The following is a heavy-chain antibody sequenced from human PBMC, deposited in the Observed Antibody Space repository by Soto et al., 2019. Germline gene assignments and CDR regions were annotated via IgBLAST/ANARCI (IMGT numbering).Heavy chain of an antibody. CDR2: IYYSGST. CDR3: ARRGIESGVDY. V-gene: IGHV4-39*01. CDR1: GGSIRSSSYY. Sequence: QLQLQESGPGLVKPSETLSLTCTVSGGSIRSSSYYWGWIRQPPGKGLEWIGTIYYSGSTYYNPSLKSRVSISVDTSKNHFSLKLSSVTAADTAVYYCARRGIESGVDYWGQGTLVTVSS. J-gene: IGHJ4*02. D-gene: IGHD3-16*01.